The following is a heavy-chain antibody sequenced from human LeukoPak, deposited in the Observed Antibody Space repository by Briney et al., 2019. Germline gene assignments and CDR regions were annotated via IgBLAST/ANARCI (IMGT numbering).Heavy chain of an antibody. CDR1: GGSISSYY. Sequence: KPSETLSLTCTVSGGSISSYYWSWIRQPAGKGLEWIGRIYTSGSTNYNPSLKSRVTISVDTSKNQFSLKLSSVTAADTAVYYCARVNYDFWSDYYRTYYFDYWGQGTLVTVSS. D-gene: IGHD3-3*01. J-gene: IGHJ4*02. V-gene: IGHV4-4*07. CDR3: ARVNYDFWSDYYRTYYFDY. CDR2: IYTSGST.